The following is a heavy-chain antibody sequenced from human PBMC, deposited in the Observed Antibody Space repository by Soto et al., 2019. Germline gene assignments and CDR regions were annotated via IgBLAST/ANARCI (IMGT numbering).Heavy chain of an antibody. Sequence: GGSLRLSCAASGFTFSSYSMNWVRQAPGKGLEWVSSISSSSSYIYYADSVKGRFTISRDNAKNSLYLQMNSLRAEDTAVYYCARASSYSSSWYVHYYYYGMDVWGQGTSVTVSS. J-gene: IGHJ6*02. CDR3: ARASSYSSSWYVHYYYYGMDV. CDR1: GFTFSSYS. V-gene: IGHV3-21*01. CDR2: ISSSSSYI. D-gene: IGHD6-13*01.